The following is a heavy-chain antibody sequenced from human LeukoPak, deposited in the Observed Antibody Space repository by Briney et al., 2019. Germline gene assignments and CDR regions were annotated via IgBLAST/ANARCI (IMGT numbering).Heavy chain of an antibody. CDR3: ARAVAPGNYFDY. CDR1: GFTFTNYD. J-gene: IGHJ4*02. CDR2: IWYDGSYE. V-gene: IGHV3-33*01. D-gene: IGHD2-15*01. Sequence: PGGSLRLSCAASGFTFTNYDMHWVRQAPGKGLEWVAFIWYDGSYEYYADSVKVRFTISRDNSKNTLLLQRNSLRAEDTAVYYCARAVAPGNYFDYLGQGTLVTVSS.